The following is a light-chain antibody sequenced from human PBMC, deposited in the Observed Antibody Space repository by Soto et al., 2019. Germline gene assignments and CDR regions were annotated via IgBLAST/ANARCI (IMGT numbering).Light chain of an antibody. CDR3: QKYGGSPLLT. Sequence: EIVLTQSPGTLSLSPGERATLSCRASQSVNSNYLARYQQKPGQAPRLLIYGASSRATGIPDRFSGSGSGTDFTLTISRLEPEDFAVYYCQKYGGSPLLTFGGGTKVDIK. CDR1: QSVNSNY. J-gene: IGKJ4*01. CDR2: GAS. V-gene: IGKV3-20*01.